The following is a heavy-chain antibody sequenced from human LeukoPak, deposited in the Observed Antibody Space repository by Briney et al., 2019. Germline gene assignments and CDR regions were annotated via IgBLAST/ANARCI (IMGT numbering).Heavy chain of an antibody. V-gene: IGHV1-18*01. J-gene: IGHJ6*02. CDR2: ISAYNGNT. CDR1: GYTLTELS. D-gene: IGHD3-22*01. CDR3: ARVPHYYDSSGYYYYYGMDV. Sequence: ASVKVSCKVSGYTLTELSMHWVRQAPGQGLEWMGWISAYNGNTNYAQKLQGRVTMSTDTSTSTAYMELRSLRSDDTAVYYCARVPHYYDSSGYYYYYGMDVWGQGTTVTVSS.